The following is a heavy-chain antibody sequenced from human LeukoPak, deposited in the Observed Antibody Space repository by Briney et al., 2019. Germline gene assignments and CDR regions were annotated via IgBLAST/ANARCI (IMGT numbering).Heavy chain of an antibody. CDR2: INPSGGST. J-gene: IGHJ5*02. Sequence: ASVKVSCKASGYTFTSYYMHWVRQAPGQGLEWMGIINPSGGSTSYAQKFQGRVTMTRDTSTSTVYMELSSPRSEDTAVYYCARSIVVVVAATRGFDPWGQGTLVTVSS. V-gene: IGHV1-46*01. CDR3: ARSIVVVVAATRGFDP. CDR1: GYTFTSYY. D-gene: IGHD2-15*01.